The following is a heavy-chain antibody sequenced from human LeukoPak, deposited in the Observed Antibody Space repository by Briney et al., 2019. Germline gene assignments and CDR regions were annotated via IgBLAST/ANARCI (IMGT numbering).Heavy chain of an antibody. CDR3: AKDRLLNCRGDCYIFDY. J-gene: IGHJ4*02. CDR2: IGTAGEI. D-gene: IGHD2-21*01. Sequence: GGSLRLSCAASGFTFSSYDIHWVRQATGKGLEWVSGIGTAGEIYYPDSVKGRFTISRDNSKNTLYLQLNGLRTEDTALYYCAKDRLLNCRGDCYIFDYWGQGTLVTVSS. V-gene: IGHV3-13*01. CDR1: GFTFSSYD.